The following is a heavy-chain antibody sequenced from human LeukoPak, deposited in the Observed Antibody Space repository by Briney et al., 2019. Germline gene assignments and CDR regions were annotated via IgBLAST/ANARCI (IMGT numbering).Heavy chain of an antibody. CDR1: GFTFSSYA. D-gene: IGHD2-2*01. Sequence: GGSLRLSCAASGFTFSSYAMSWVRQAPGKGLEWVSAISGSGGSTYYADSAKGRFTISRDNSKNTLYLQMNSLRAEDTAVYYCAKDGSPTVLAAISGYWGQGTLVTVSS. J-gene: IGHJ4*02. CDR2: ISGSGGST. V-gene: IGHV3-23*01. CDR3: AKDGSPTVLAAISGY.